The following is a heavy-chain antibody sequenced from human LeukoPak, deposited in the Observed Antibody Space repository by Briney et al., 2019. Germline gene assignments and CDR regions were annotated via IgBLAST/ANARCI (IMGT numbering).Heavy chain of an antibody. Sequence: AGGSLRLSRAASGFTFSSYAMSWVRQAPGKGLEWVSAISGSGGSTYYADSVKGRFTISRGNSKNTLYLQMNSLRAEDTAVYYCAKGDTAMDNYYYGMDVWGQGTTVTVSS. CDR3: AKGDTAMDNYYYGMDV. J-gene: IGHJ6*02. CDR1: GFTFSSYA. V-gene: IGHV3-23*01. CDR2: ISGSGGST. D-gene: IGHD5-18*01.